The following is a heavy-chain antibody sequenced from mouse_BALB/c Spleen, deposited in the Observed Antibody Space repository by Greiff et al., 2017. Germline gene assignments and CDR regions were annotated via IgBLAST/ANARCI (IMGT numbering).Heavy chain of an antibody. CDR3: ASAYYGPLFDY. CDR2: INPSTGYT. J-gene: IGHJ2*01. V-gene: IGHV1-7*01. Sequence: VQLQQSGAELAKPGASVKMSCKASGYTFTSYWMHWVKQRPGQGLEWIGYINPSTGYTEYNQKFKDKATLTADKSSSTAYMQLSSLTSEDSAVYYCASAYYGPLFDYWGQGTTLTVSS. CDR1: GYTFTSYW. D-gene: IGHD1-1*01.